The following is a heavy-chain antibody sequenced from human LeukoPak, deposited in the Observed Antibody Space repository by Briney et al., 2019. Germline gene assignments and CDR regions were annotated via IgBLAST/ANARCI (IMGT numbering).Heavy chain of an antibody. J-gene: IGHJ4*02. CDR1: GFTFSSYG. CDR2: ISYDGSNK. CDR3: AKSHRLGYCSGGSCYSGFDY. V-gene: IGHV3-30*18. D-gene: IGHD2-15*01. Sequence: GGSLRLSCAASGFTFSSYGMHWVCQAPGKGLEWVAVISYDGSNKYYADSVKGRFTISRDNSKNTLYLQMNSLRAEDTAVYYCAKSHRLGYCSGGSCYSGFDYWGQGTLVTVSS.